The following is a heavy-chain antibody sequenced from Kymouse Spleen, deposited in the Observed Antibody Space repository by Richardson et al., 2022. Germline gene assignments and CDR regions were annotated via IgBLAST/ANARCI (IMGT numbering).Heavy chain of an antibody. V-gene: IGHV4-61*01. Sequence: QVQLQESGPGLVKPSETLSLTCTVSGGSVSSGSYYWSWIRQPPGKGLEWIGYIYYSGSTNYNPSLKSRVTISVDTSKNQFSLKLSSVTAADTAVYYCARAGIAAAGTIDYWGQGTLVTVSS. CDR2: IYYSGST. J-gene: IGHJ4*02. D-gene: IGHD6-13*01. CDR1: GGSVSSGSYY. CDR3: ARAGIAAAGTIDY.